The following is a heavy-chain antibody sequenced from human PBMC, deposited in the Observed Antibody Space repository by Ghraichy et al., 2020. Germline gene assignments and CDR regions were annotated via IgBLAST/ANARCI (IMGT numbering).Heavy chain of an antibody. CDR3: ARDITYYYDSSGYSKYYFDY. V-gene: IGHV4-4*07. CDR2: IYRSGST. CDR1: GGSIDSYY. Sequence: SETLSLTCTVSGGSIDSYYWSWFRPPAGKELEWIGGIYRSGSTNYNPSLESRVIMSVDRSKNQFSLKLSSVTAADTAVYYCARDITYYYDSSGYSKYYFDYWGQGTLVTVSS. J-gene: IGHJ4*02. D-gene: IGHD3-22*01.